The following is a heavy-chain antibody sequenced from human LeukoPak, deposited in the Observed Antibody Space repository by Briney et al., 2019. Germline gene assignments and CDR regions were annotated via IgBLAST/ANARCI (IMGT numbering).Heavy chain of an antibody. V-gene: IGHV3-15*07. CDR3: TKAAFYYTSGSLDY. J-gene: IGHJ4*02. Sequence: PGGSLRLSCEGSAFIFSGHWMNWVRQAPGKGLEWVGRVKSKADGGTADYAAPVKGRFTISRDDSKNTLYLQMNSLKTEDTAMYFCTKAAFYYTSGSLDYWGQGTLVTVSS. CDR1: AFIFSGHW. D-gene: IGHD3-10*01. CDR2: VKSKADGGTA.